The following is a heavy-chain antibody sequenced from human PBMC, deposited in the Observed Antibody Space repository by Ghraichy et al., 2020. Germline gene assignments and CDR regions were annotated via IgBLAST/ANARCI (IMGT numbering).Heavy chain of an antibody. V-gene: IGHV4-31*03. Sequence: SETLSLTCTVSGGSISSGGYYWSWIRQHPGKGLEWIGYIYYSGSTYYNPSLKSRVTISVDTSKNQFSLKLSSVTAADTAVYYCARVIRITMVQGGSRRNWFDPWGQGTLVTVSS. CDR1: GGSISSGGYY. CDR3: ARVIRITMVQGGSRRNWFDP. CDR2: IYYSGST. J-gene: IGHJ5*02. D-gene: IGHD3-10*01.